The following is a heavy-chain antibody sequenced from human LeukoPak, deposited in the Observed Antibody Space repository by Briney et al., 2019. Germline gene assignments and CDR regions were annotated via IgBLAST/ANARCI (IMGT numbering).Heavy chain of an antibody. CDR3: AKDRERGHCSSTSCYDPLDY. D-gene: IGHD2-2*01. V-gene: IGHV3-23*01. J-gene: IGHJ4*02. Sequence: GGSLRLSCAASGFTFSSYAMSWVRQAPGKGLEWVSAISGSGGSTYYADSVKGRFTISRDNSKNTLYLQMNSLRAEDTAVYYCAKDRERGHCSSTSCYDPLDYWGQGTLVTVSS. CDR1: GFTFSSYA. CDR2: ISGSGGST.